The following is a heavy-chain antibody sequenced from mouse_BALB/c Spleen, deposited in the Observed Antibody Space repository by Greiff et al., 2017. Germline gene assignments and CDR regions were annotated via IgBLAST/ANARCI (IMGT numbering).Heavy chain of an antibody. Sequence: EVQVVESGGGLVKPGGSLKLSCAASGFTFSSYAMSWVRQTPEKRLEWVASISSGGSTYYPDSLMGRFTISRDNARNILYLQMSSLRSEDTAMYYCARVRDAMDYWGQGTSVTVSS. D-gene: IGHD3-3*01. CDR2: ISSGGST. V-gene: IGHV5-6-5*01. J-gene: IGHJ4*01. CDR3: ARVRDAMDY. CDR1: GFTFSSYA.